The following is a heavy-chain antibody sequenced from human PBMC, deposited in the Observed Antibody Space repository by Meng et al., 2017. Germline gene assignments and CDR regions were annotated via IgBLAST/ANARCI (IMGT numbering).Heavy chain of an antibody. D-gene: IGHD4-17*01. Sequence: GGPLRLSCTASGFTFGDYAMSWVRQAPGRGLEWVGFIRSKAYGGTTEYAASVKGRFTISRDDSKSIAYLQMNSLKTEDTAVYYCTRDLDLGEYYYYYYGMDVWGQGTTVTVSS. CDR1: GFTFGDYA. CDR3: TRDLDLGEYYYYYYGMDV. CDR2: IRSKAYGGTT. V-gene: IGHV3-49*04. J-gene: IGHJ6*02.